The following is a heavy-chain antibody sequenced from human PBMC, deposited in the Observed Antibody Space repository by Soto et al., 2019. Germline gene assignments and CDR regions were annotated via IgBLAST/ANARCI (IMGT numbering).Heavy chain of an antibody. Sequence: EVLLVESGGGLVQPGGSLKLSCAASGFTFSGSAMHWVRQASGKGLEWVGRIRSKANNYATVYAASVKGRFTISRDESKKTAHLQMNSLKTEDTAVYYCARHALQYCGGDCYLLPYFDLWGRGTLVTVSS. CDR2: IRSKANNYAT. D-gene: IGHD2-21*02. CDR3: ARHALQYCGGDCYLLPYFDL. CDR1: GFTFSGSA. V-gene: IGHV3-73*02. J-gene: IGHJ2*01.